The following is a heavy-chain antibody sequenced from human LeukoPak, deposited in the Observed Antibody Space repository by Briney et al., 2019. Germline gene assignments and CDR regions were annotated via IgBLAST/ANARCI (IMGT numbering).Heavy chain of an antibody. CDR2: VYPGDSDT. Sequence: GESLKISCKGSGYTFTTSWIGWVRQMPGRGLEWMGMVYPGDSDTRYSPSFQGQVTFSVDKSINTAYLQWSSLKASDTAMYCCARRALDGSGSYYRSWGQGTLVTVSS. V-gene: IGHV5-51*01. D-gene: IGHD3-10*01. CDR1: GYTFTTSW. J-gene: IGHJ4*02. CDR3: ARRALDGSGSYYRS.